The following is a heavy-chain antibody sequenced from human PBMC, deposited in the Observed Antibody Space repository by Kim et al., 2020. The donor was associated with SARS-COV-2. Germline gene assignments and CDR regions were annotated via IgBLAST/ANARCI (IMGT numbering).Heavy chain of an antibody. CDR3: AREHLDGDNI. V-gene: IGHV3-53*01. CDR2: IYYDGNT. J-gene: IGHJ4*02. CDR1: GFSVNRFY. Sequence: GGSLRLSCAASGFSVNRFYMTWVRQAPGKGLEWVSVIYYDGNTDYADSVRGRFTIFRDSSRNTLYLQMNSLRAEDTAVYFCAREHLDGDNIWGQGTLVTV. D-gene: IGHD3-3*02.